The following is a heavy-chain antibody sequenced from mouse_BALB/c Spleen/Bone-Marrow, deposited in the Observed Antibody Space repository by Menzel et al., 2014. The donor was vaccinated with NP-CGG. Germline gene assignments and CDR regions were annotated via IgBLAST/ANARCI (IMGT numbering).Heavy chain of an antibody. CDR3: ASRYDGMDY. V-gene: IGHV1-9*01. J-gene: IGHJ4*01. Sequence: QVQLQQSGAELMKPGASVKISCKATGYTFSSYWIEWVKQSPGHGLEWIGEILPGSGSTDYKEKFKGKATFTADTSSNTEYIQLGSVTSENSAVYYCASRYDGMDYWGQGTSVTVSS. CDR2: ILPGSGST. CDR1: GYTFSSYW.